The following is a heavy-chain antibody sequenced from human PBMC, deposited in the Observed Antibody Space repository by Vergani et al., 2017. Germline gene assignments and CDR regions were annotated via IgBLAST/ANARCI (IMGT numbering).Heavy chain of an antibody. CDR2: IIPILGIA. J-gene: IGHJ4*02. V-gene: IGHV1-69*08. CDR1: VGTFSSYT. D-gene: IGHD3-10*01. Sequence: QVQLVQSGAEVKKPGSSVKVSCKASVGTFSSYTISWVRQAPGQGLEWMGRIIPILGIANYAQKVKGRVTITADKSTSTAYMELSSLRSEDTAVYYCARDLGQPGDYWGQGTLVTVSS. CDR3: ARDLGQPGDY.